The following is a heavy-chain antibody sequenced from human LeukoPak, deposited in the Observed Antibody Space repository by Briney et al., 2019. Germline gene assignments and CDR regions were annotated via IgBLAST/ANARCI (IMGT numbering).Heavy chain of an antibody. V-gene: IGHV4-59*01. CDR3: ARAWDGYRNWPFDY. D-gene: IGHD5-24*01. J-gene: IGHJ4*02. CDR2: IYYSGST. Sequence: SETLSLTCTVSGGSISTYYWSWIRQPPGKGLEWIGYIYYSGSTNYNPSLKSRVTISVDTSKNQFSLKLSSVTAADTAVYYCARAWDGYRNWPFDYWGQGTLVTVSS. CDR1: GGSISTYY.